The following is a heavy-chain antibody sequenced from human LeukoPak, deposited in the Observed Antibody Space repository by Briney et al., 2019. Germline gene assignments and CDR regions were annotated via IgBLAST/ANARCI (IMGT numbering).Heavy chain of an antibody. D-gene: IGHD2-21*01. CDR2: IRSKGFRATT. CDR3: TTVILPDY. Sequence: GGSLRLSCTTSGFTFGDYTMSWIRQAPGKGLEWVGFIRSKGFRATTEYAASVKGRFTISRDDSKNTLYLQMNSLKTEDTAVYYCTTVILPDYWGQGTLVTVSS. CDR1: GFTFGDYT. V-gene: IGHV3-49*03. J-gene: IGHJ4*02.